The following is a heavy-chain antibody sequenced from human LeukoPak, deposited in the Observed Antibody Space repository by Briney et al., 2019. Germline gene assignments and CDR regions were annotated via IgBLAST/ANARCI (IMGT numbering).Heavy chain of an antibody. CDR3: ARDVGDIVTVPSAISVP. Sequence: ASVKVSCKASGYTFSGYGISWVRQAPGQGLEWMGWISAYNGNTNYAQMAQGRVTMTTDTSTSTAYMEVRSLRSDDTAMYYCARDVGDIVTVPSAISVPWGQGTLVTVSS. J-gene: IGHJ5*02. D-gene: IGHD2-2*01. CDR2: ISAYNGNT. V-gene: IGHV1-18*01. CDR1: GYTFSGYG.